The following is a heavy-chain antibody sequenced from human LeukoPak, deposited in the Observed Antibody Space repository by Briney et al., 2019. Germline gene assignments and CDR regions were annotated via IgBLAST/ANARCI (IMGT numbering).Heavy chain of an antibody. CDR3: AKGKYYVSGSYPSFDY. CDR2: ISGSGGST. Sequence: GGSLRLSCAASGFTFSSYAMSWVRQAPGKGLEWVSAISGSGGSTYYADSVKGRFTISRDNSKNTLYLQMNSLRAEDTAVYYCAKGKYYVSGSYPSFDYWGQGTLVTVSS. J-gene: IGHJ4*02. D-gene: IGHD3-10*01. CDR1: GFTFSSYA. V-gene: IGHV3-23*01.